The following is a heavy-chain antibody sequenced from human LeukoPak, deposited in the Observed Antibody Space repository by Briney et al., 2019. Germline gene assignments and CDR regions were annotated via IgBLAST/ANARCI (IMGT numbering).Heavy chain of an antibody. CDR3: ARDAHGYCSGGSCRNYYYYYMDV. J-gene: IGHJ6*03. V-gene: IGHV7-4-1*02. Sequence: ASVKVSCKASGYTFTSYAMNWVRQAPGQGLEWMGWINTNTGNPTYAQGFTGRFVFSLDTSVSTAYLQISSLKAEDTAVYYCARDAHGYCSGGSCRNYYYYYMDVWGKGTTVTISS. D-gene: IGHD2-15*01. CDR1: GYTFTSYA. CDR2: INTNTGNP.